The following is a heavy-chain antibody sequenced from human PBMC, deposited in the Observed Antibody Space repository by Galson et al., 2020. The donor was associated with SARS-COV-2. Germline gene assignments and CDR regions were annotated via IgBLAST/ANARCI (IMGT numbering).Heavy chain of an antibody. V-gene: IGHV4-4*08. CDR1: GGSFSGYY. D-gene: IGHD1-26*01. CDR2: IYTTTGGT. J-gene: IGHJ4*02. CDR3: ARESRWDLYFDF. Sequence: SETLSLTCAVYGGSFSGYYWSWIRQPPGKGLEWIGRIYTTTGGTNYNTSLKSRVTISVDTSKNQFSLRLTSVTAADTAVYYCARESRWDLYFDFWGQGTLVTVSS.